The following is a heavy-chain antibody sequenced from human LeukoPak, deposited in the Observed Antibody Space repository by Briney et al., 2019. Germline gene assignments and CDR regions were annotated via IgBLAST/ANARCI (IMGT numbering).Heavy chain of an antibody. Sequence: ASVKVSCKASGYTFTGYYMHWVRQAPGQGLEWLGWINTNSGGTNYAQKFQGRVTMTRDTSISTAYMELSRLRSDDTAVYYCANYDFWSGYYVTWGQGTLVTVSS. J-gene: IGHJ5*02. V-gene: IGHV1-2*02. D-gene: IGHD3-3*01. CDR3: ANYDFWSGYYVT. CDR1: GYTFTGYY. CDR2: INTNSGGT.